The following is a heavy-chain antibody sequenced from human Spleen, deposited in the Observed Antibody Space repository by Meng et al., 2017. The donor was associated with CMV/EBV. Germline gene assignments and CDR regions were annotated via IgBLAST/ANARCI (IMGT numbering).Heavy chain of an antibody. D-gene: IGHD4-23*01. CDR2: INHSGST. Sequence: AVYGGSFSDYYWSWIPQPPGKGLEWIGEINHSGSTNYNPSLKSRVTISVDTSKNQFSLKLSSVTAADTAVYYCATKAKLRWRSFDYWGQGTLVTVSS. V-gene: IGHV4-34*01. CDR3: ATKAKLRWRSFDY. CDR1: GGSFSDYY. J-gene: IGHJ4*02.